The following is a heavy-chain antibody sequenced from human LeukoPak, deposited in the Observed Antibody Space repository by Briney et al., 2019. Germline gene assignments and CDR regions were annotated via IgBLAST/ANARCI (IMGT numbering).Heavy chain of an antibody. D-gene: IGHD3-22*01. CDR2: INPSGGST. J-gene: IGHJ5*02. Sequence: ASVKVSCKASGYTFTSYYMHWVRQAPGQGLEWMGIINPSGGSTSYAQKFQGRVTMTRDMSTSTVYMELSSLRSEDTAVYYCARDPNYYDSSGYQFDPWGQGTLVTVSS. CDR3: ARDPNYYDSSGYQFDP. V-gene: IGHV1-46*01. CDR1: GYTFTSYY.